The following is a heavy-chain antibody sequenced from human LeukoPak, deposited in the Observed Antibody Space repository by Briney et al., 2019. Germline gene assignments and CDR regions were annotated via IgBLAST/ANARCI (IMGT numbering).Heavy chain of an antibody. V-gene: IGHV3-74*01. D-gene: IGHD6-13*01. Sequence: GGSLRLSCAASGFTFSRYWMHWVRQAPGNGLVWVSRADYDGSDTSYADSVRGRFTISRDNAKNTLYLQMNSLSAEDPAVYYCATLAAAGTNYWGQGTLVTVSS. J-gene: IGHJ4*02. CDR2: ADYDGSDT. CDR3: ATLAAAGTNY. CDR1: GFTFSRYW.